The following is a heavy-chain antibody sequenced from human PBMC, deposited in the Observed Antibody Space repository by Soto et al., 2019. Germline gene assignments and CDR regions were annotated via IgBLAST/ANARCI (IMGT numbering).Heavy chain of an antibody. CDR1: GFTVSSYG. V-gene: IGHV3-33*01. Sequence: GGSLRLSCAASGFTVSSYGMHWVRQAPGKGLEWVAVIWYDGSNKYYADSVKGRFTISRDNSKNTLYLQMNSLRAEDTAVYYCAAPPSPYYYYGMDVWGQGTTVTVSS. CDR2: IWYDGSNK. D-gene: IGHD2-2*01. CDR3: AAPPSPYYYYGMDV. J-gene: IGHJ6*02.